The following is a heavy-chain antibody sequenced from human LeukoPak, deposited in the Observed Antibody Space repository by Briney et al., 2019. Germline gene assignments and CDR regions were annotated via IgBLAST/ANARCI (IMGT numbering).Heavy chain of an antibody. J-gene: IGHJ3*02. CDR2: IYVGDTDP. D-gene: IGHD6-13*01. CDR1: GYSFSNHW. Sequence: GESLKISCKDSGYSFSNHWIGWVRQMPGKNLEWMGIIYVGDTDPRYSPSFQGQVTISADKSINTAYLQWSSLKASDTAMYYCARPRIAAAGYAFDIWGQGTMDTVSS. CDR3: ARPRIAAAGYAFDI. V-gene: IGHV5-51*01.